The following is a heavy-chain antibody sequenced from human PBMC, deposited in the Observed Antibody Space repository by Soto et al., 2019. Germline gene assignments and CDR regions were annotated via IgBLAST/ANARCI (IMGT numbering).Heavy chain of an antibody. CDR2: INPDSGAT. V-gene: IGHV1-2*02. D-gene: IGHD2-15*01. CDR1: GHIFTGYN. J-gene: IGHJ6*02. Sequence: GASVKVSCKASGHIFTGYNIHWVRQAPGQGLEWMGWINPDSGATYYAQKFQGRVTMAGDTSISTAYMELSRLTSDDTAVYYCAKDAAMDVWGQGTTVTVSS. CDR3: AKDAAMDV.